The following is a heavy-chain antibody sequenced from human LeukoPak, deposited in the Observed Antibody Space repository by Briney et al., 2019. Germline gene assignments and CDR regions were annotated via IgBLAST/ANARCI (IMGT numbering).Heavy chain of an antibody. D-gene: IGHD2-15*01. CDR3: ARQYCSGGSCYFDY. V-gene: IGHV7-4-1*02. CDR1: GYTFTSYA. CDR2: INTNTGNP. Sequence: ASVKVSCKASGYTFTSYAMNWVRQAPGQGLEWMGWINTNTGNPTYAQGFTGRFDFSLDTSVSTAYLQISSLKAEDTAVYYCARQYCSGGSCYFDYWGQGTLVTVSS. J-gene: IGHJ4*02.